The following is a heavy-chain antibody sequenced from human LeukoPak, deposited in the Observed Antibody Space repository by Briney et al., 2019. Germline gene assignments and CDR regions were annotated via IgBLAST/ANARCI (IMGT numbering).Heavy chain of an antibody. Sequence: GASVKVSCKASGGTFSGYAISWVRQAPGQGLEWMGRIIPILGIANYAQKFQGRVTITRDTSASTAYMELSSLRSEDTAVYYCARGPPTAQYFQHWGQGTLVTVSS. J-gene: IGHJ1*01. CDR2: IIPILGIA. CDR3: ARGPPTAQYFQH. V-gene: IGHV1-69*04. D-gene: IGHD1-1*01. CDR1: GGTFSGYA.